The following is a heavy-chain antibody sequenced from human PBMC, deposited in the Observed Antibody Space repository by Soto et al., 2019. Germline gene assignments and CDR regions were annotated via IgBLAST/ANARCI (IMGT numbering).Heavy chain of an antibody. D-gene: IGHD1-26*01. CDR3: ARDPVGGNWFDP. CDR2: INPYNGNT. CDR1: GYXFTSYG. V-gene: IGHV1-18*01. Sequence: ASVKVSCKASGYXFTSYGISWVRQAPGQGLEWMGWINPYNGNTNYAQKLQGRVTMTTDTSTSTAYMELRSLRSDDTAVYYCARDPVGGNWFDPWGQGTLVTVSS. J-gene: IGHJ5*02.